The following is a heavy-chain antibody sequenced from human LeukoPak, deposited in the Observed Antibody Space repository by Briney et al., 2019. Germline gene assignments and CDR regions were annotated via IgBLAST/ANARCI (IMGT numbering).Heavy chain of an antibody. Sequence: SGGSLRLSCAASGFTFYDYAMHWVRQAPGQGLEWVSLISWDGGSTYYADSVKGRFTISRDNSKNSLYLQMNSLRAEDTALYYCAKAYDILTGYYLWLAFDIWGQGTMVTVSS. V-gene: IGHV3-43D*03. CDR2: ISWDGGST. J-gene: IGHJ3*02. D-gene: IGHD3-9*01. CDR1: GFTFYDYA. CDR3: AKAYDILTGYYLWLAFDI.